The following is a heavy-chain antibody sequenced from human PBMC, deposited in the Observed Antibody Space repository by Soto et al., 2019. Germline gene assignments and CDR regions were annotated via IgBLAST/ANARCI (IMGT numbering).Heavy chain of an antibody. J-gene: IGHJ6*02. CDR2: IYHSGNT. D-gene: IGHD6-19*01. Sequence: QVKLQESGPGLVKPSGTLSLTYAVSGDSVTRSNWWSWVRQSPGKGLEWIGDIYHSGNTRYNPSLKSRITMSVDKSKNQFSLKMTSVTAADTAVYYCATSGWNEDFYYYYGMDVWGQGTTVTVSS. V-gene: IGHV4-4*02. CDR3: ATSGWNEDFYYYYGMDV. CDR1: GDSVTRSNW.